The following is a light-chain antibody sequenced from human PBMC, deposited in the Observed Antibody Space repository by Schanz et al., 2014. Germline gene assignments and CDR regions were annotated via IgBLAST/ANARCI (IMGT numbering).Light chain of an antibody. CDR2: DAS. V-gene: IGKV1-39*01. Sequence: DIQMTQSPSSLSASVGDRVTITCRASQSISNWLAWYQQKPGKAPKILIYDASSLQSGVPSRFSGRGSRTDFTLTISNLQPEDLAPYYCQQSYGTPLTFGGGTKVEIK. CDR1: QSISNW. J-gene: IGKJ4*01. CDR3: QQSYGTPLT.